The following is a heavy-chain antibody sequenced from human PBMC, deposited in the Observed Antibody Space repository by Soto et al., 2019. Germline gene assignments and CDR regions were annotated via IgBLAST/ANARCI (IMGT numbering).Heavy chain of an antibody. CDR2: ISYSGST. J-gene: IGHJ6*02. D-gene: IGHD6-13*01. Sequence: QVQLQESGPGLVKPSETLSLTCTVSGGSISSYYWNWIRQPPGKGLEWIGYISYSGSTNYNPTLKSRVNISVDTSKNQFSLKLSSVTAADTAVYYCAREGVSSTWYYYYAMDVWGQGTTGTVSS. CDR3: AREGVSSTWYYYYAMDV. CDR1: GGSISSYY. V-gene: IGHV4-59*01.